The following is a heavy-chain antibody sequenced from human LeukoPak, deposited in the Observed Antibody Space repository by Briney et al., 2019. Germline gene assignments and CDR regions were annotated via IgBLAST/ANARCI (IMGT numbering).Heavy chain of an antibody. Sequence: GGSLRLSCAASGFTFSSCAMHWVRQAPGKGLEWVSLISADGGSTFSADSVKGRFSISRDNSKNSLYLQMNSLRSEDTAMYYCAKESGKFDYWGQGTLVAVSS. J-gene: IGHJ4*02. CDR3: AKESGKFDY. V-gene: IGHV3-43*02. CDR1: GFTFSSCA. CDR2: ISADGGST.